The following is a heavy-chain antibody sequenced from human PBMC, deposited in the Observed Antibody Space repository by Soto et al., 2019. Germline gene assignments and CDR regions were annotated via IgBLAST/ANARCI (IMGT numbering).Heavy chain of an antibody. CDR3: AREGYYGSWSADY. Sequence: QVQLVQSGAEVKKPGASVKVSCKASGYTFNRYGISWVRQAPGHGLAWVGWISAYNGNTNYAGNLKGRVTMTTDTSTSTDNMELRSLRADDTAVYYCAREGYYGSWSADYWGQGTLVTVSS. CDR2: ISAYNGNT. CDR1: GYTFNRYG. J-gene: IGHJ4*02. D-gene: IGHD3-10*01. V-gene: IGHV1-18*01.